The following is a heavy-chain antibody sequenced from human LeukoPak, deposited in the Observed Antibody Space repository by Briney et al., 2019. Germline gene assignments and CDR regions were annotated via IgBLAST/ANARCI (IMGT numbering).Heavy chain of an antibody. D-gene: IGHD1-26*01. CDR2: VKNKANSYIT. J-gene: IGHJ4*02. CDR3: ASIRGTLGY. CDR1: GFTFSDHF. Sequence: GGSLRLSCAASGFTFSDHFMDWVRQAPGKGLEWVGRVKNKANSYITQYAASMEGRFTISRDDSKNSLYLQMSSLKTEDTAMYYCASIRGTLGYWGQGTVVTVSS. V-gene: IGHV3-72*01.